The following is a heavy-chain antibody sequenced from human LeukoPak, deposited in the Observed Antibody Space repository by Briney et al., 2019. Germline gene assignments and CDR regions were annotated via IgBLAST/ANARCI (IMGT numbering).Heavy chain of an antibody. V-gene: IGHV4-38-2*02. D-gene: IGHD3-10*01. CDR3: VRGPYGSSISNWFDP. Sequence: PSETLSLTCTVSGYSISSGYYWGWIRQPPGKGLEWIGSIYHSESTYYNPSLKSRVTISVDTPKKQFSLNLRSVTAADTAVYYCVRGPYGSSISNWFDPWGQGLLVTVSS. J-gene: IGHJ5*02. CDR1: GYSISSGYY. CDR2: IYHSEST.